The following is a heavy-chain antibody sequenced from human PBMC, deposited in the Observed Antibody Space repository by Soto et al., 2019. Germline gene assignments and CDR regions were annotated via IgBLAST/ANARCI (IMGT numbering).Heavy chain of an antibody. Sequence: ASVKVSCKSSGYTFTGYYMHWVRQAPGQGLEWMGWINPNSGGTNYAQKFQGRVTMTRDTSISTAYMELSRLRSDDTAVYYCARVDRSSRRDYYGMDVWGKGTTGTVAA. CDR3: ARVDRSSRRDYYGMDV. CDR1: GYTFTGYY. CDR2: INPNSGGT. D-gene: IGHD6-6*01. V-gene: IGHV1-2*02. J-gene: IGHJ6*04.